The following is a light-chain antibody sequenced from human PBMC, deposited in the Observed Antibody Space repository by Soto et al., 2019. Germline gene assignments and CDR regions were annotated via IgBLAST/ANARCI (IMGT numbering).Light chain of an antibody. Sequence: DIHMTQSPSSLSASVGDTIIITCRASQNVRSYLNWYQQKSGRAPNLLIYESTNLESGVPSRFSGDGFGTDFTLTISSLHPEDFATYYCQQSFFAPPTFVRGTKVEI. V-gene: IGKV1-39*01. CDR2: EST. CDR1: QNVRSY. J-gene: IGKJ1*01. CDR3: QQSFFAPPT.